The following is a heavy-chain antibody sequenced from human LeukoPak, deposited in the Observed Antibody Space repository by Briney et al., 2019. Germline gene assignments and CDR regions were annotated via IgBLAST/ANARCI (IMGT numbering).Heavy chain of an antibody. Sequence: GGSLRLSSAASGFTVSSYSMNLVRQAPGKVLEWVSSISSSSSYIYYADSVKGRFTISRDNAKYSLYLQMNSLRAEDTAVYYCARDPVSPLSLSYFDYWGQGTLVTVSS. J-gene: IGHJ4*02. CDR2: ISSSSSYI. CDR3: ARDPVSPLSLSYFDY. CDR1: GFTVSSYS. V-gene: IGHV3-21*01. D-gene: IGHD3-16*02.